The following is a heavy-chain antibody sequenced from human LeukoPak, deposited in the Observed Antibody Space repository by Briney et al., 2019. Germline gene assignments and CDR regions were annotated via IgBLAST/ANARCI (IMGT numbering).Heavy chain of an antibody. CDR2: VEHDGSRT. CDR3: ARDLLSSSWYVFDY. J-gene: IGHJ4*02. Sequence: GGSLRLPCAASGFTFTSYWMHWVRQPPGKGLVWVSRVEHDGSRTAYADSVTGRFTISRDNARNMVYLQMNSLRAEDTAVYYCARDLLSSSWYVFDYWGQGTLVTVSS. CDR1: GFTFTSYW. D-gene: IGHD6-13*01. V-gene: IGHV3-74*01.